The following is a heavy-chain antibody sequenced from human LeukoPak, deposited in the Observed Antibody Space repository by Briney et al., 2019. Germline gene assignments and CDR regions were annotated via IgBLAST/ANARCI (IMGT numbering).Heavy chain of an antibody. CDR3: ARELTIFGVVIQRYDTFDI. Sequence: QPGGSLRLSCAASGFTFSSYGMHWVRQAPGKGLEWVAVIWYDGSNKYYADSVKGRFTISRDNSKNTLYLQMNSLRAEDTAVYYCARELTIFGVVIQRYDTFDIWGQGTMVTVSS. CDR1: GFTFSSYG. V-gene: IGHV3-33*01. CDR2: IWYDGSNK. D-gene: IGHD3-3*01. J-gene: IGHJ3*02.